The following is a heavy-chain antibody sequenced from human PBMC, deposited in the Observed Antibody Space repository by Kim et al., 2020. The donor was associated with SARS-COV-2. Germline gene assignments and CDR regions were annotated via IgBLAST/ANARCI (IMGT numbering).Heavy chain of an antibody. Sequence: SETLSLTCTVSGGSISSSSYYWGWIRQPPGKGLEWIGSIYYSGSTYYNPSLKSRVTISVDTSKNQFSLKLSSVTAADTAVYYCASRDFLGELSFDYWGQGTLVTVSS. CDR2: IYYSGST. CDR1: GGSISSSSYY. D-gene: IGHD3-16*02. V-gene: IGHV4-39*01. J-gene: IGHJ4*02. CDR3: ASRDFLGELSFDY.